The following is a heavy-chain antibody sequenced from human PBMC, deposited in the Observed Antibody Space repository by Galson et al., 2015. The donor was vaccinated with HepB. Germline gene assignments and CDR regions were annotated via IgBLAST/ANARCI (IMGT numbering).Heavy chain of an antibody. D-gene: IGHD2-15*01. CDR3: ATPSLRYCSGGSCYGVDWYFDL. CDR2: FDPEDGET. V-gene: IGHV1-24*01. J-gene: IGHJ2*01. CDR1: GYTLTELS. Sequence: SVKVSCKVSGYTLTELSMHWVRQAPGKGLEWVGGFDPEDGETIYAQKFQGRVTMTEDTSTDTAYLELSRLRFEDTAVYYCATPSLRYCSGGSCYGVDWYFDLWGRGTLVTVSS.